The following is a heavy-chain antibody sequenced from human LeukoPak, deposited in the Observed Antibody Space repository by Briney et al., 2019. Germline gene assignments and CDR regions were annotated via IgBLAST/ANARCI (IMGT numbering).Heavy chain of an antibody. D-gene: IGHD3-16*01. J-gene: IGHJ4*02. CDR2: ISAHNGNT. Sequence: ASVKVSCKASGYTFNSYGISWVRQAPGQGLEWMGWISAHNGNTNYEEKVQGRVTMTTDTSTSTAYMELRSLRSDDTAVYYCARARGDLDYWGQGTLVTVSS. CDR3: ARARGDLDY. V-gene: IGHV1-18*01. CDR1: GYTFNSYG.